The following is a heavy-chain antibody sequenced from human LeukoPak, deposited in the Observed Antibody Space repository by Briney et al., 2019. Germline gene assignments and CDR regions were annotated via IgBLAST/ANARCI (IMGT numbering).Heavy chain of an antibody. CDR2: VYYSGSS. J-gene: IGHJ3*02. Sequence: SETLSLTCAVSGGSMSSVSNSWTWIRQPPGKGLEWIGYVYYSGSSYYNPSLESRVIISVDRSKNQFSLKVSSVTAADTAVYYCARDQQQLVPGTFDIWSQGIMVTVSS. V-gene: IGHV4-30-2*01. CDR1: GGSMSSVSNS. D-gene: IGHD6-13*01. CDR3: ARDQQQLVPGTFDI.